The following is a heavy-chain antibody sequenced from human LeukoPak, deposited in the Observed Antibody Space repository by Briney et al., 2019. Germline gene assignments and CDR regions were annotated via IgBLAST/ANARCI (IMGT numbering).Heavy chain of an antibody. CDR2: IYDSGST. CDR1: GGSFSGYY. CDR3: ARGASAYYYAMDV. J-gene: IGHJ6*02. V-gene: IGHV4-59*01. Sequence: SETLSLTCAVYGGSFSGYYWTWIRQPPGKGLEWIGYIYDSGSTNYNPSLQSRVTISVDTSKNQFSLKLNSVTAADTAVYYCARGASAYYYAMDVWGQGTTVTV.